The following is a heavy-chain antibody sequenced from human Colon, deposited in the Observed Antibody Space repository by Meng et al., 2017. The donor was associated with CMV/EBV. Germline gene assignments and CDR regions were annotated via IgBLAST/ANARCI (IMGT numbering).Heavy chain of an antibody. CDR2: ISSSGSTI. Sequence: GALRLSCAASGFTFSSYEMNWVRQAPGKGLEWVSYISSSGSTIYYADSVKGRFTISRDNAKNSLYLQMNSLRAEDTAVYYCASLVVVPAAPNWFDPWGQGTLVTVSS. CDR3: ASLVVVPAAPNWFDP. V-gene: IGHV3-48*03. D-gene: IGHD2-2*01. J-gene: IGHJ5*02. CDR1: GFTFSSYE.